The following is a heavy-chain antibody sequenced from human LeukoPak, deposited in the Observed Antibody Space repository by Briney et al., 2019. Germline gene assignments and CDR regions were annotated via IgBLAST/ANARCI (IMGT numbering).Heavy chain of an antibody. CDR3: ARGITTVTTNTIANWFDP. Sequence: PSQTLSLTCTVSGGSISSGSYYWSWIRQPAGKGLEWIGRIYTSGSTNYNPSLKSRVTISVDTSKNQFSLKLSSVTAADTAVYYCARGITTVTTNTIANWFDPWGQGTLVTVSS. D-gene: IGHD4-17*01. CDR2: IYTSGST. CDR1: GGSISSGSYY. V-gene: IGHV4-61*02. J-gene: IGHJ5*02.